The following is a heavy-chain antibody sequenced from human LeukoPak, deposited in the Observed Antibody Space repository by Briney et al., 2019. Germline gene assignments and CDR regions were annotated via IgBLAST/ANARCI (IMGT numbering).Heavy chain of an antibody. CDR2: IIPIFGTA. J-gene: IGHJ4*02. Sequence: ASVKVSCKASGGTFISYAISWVRQAPGQGLEWMGGIIPIFGTANYAQKFQGRVTITADESTSTAYMELSSLRSEDTAVYYCASRPTYYYDSSGYYVDYWGQGTLVTVSS. CDR1: GGTFISYA. V-gene: IGHV1-69*13. CDR3: ASRPTYYYDSSGYYVDY. D-gene: IGHD3-22*01.